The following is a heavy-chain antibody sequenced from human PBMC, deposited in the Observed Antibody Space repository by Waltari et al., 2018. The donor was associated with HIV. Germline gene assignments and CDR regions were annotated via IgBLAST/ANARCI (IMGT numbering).Heavy chain of an antibody. Sequence: VRLLESGVGLVQPWGPLSLPCAPPGFALPTTPTPSDAQPLGTRLKWVSGISVNGNSTFYADSGKGRFTISRDNSKDTLYLQMGSLRAEDTALYVCAKEGLGYRGYERRASYFDSWGQGTLVTVSS. CDR2: ISVNGNST. CDR1: GFALPTTP. J-gene: IGHJ4*02. CDR3: AKEGLGYRGYERRASYFDS. V-gene: IGHV3-23*01. D-gene: IGHD5-12*01.